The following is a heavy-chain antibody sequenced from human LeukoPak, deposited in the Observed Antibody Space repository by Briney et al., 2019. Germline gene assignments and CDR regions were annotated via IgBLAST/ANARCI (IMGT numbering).Heavy chain of an antibody. J-gene: IGHJ4*02. Sequence: SETLSLTCSVSGGSISRSSYYWGWVRQTPGKGLEWIGSISYSGDIYSNPSLKSRITISIDTSKTQFSLKVHSVTAADTAVYYCARSGYPEYYFDYWGQGTLVTVSS. CDR2: ISYSGDI. CDR3: ARSGYPEYYFDY. CDR1: GGSISRSSYY. D-gene: IGHD3-3*01. V-gene: IGHV4-39*07.